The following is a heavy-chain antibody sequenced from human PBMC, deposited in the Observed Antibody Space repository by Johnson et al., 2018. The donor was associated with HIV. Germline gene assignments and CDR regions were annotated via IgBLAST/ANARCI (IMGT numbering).Heavy chain of an antibody. D-gene: IGHD3/OR15-3a*01. CDR1: GFTFDDYA. CDR3: AKADLGLGAFDI. Sequence: VQLVESGGGLVQPGRSLRLSCAASGFTFDDYAMHWVRQAPGKGLEWVSGISWNSGSIGYADSVKGRFTISSDNAKNSLYLQMNSLRAEDTALYYCAKADLGLGAFDIWGQGTMVTVSS. CDR2: ISWNSGSI. V-gene: IGHV3-9*01. J-gene: IGHJ3*02.